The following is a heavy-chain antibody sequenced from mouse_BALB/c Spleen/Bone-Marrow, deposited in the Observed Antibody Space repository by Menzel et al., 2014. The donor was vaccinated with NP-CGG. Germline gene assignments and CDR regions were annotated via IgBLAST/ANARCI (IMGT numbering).Heavy chain of an antibody. CDR1: GFTFSSFG. D-gene: IGHD1-1*01. CDR2: ISSGSSTI. Sequence: EVMLVESGGGLVQPGGSRKLSCAASGFTFSSFGMHWVRQAPEKGLEWVAYISSGSSTIYYADTVKGRFTISRDNPKNTLFLQMANLRSEDTAMDYCARRGSNNWYFDVWGAGTTVTVSS. V-gene: IGHV5-17*02. CDR3: ARRGSNNWYFDV. J-gene: IGHJ1*01.